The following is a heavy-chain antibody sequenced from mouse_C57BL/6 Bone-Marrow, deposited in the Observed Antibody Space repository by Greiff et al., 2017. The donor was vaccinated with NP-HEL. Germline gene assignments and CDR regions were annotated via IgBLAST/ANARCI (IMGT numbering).Heavy chain of an antibody. J-gene: IGHJ3*01. CDR1: GYSITSGYY. Sequence: DVKLQESGPGLVKPSQSLSLTCSVTGYSITSGYYWNWIRQFPGNKLEWMGYISYDGSNNYNPSLKNRISITRDTSKNQFFLKLNSVTTEDTATYYCAIPFYYYGSSYEFAYWGQGTLVTVSA. D-gene: IGHD1-1*01. V-gene: IGHV3-6*01. CDR2: ISYDGSN. CDR3: AIPFYYYGSSYEFAY.